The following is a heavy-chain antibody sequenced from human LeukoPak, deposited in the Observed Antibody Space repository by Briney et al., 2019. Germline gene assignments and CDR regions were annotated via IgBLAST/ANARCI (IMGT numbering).Heavy chain of an antibody. Sequence: PSETLSLTCTVSGGSISSSTYYWGWIRQPPGKGLEWIGSIYYSGNTYYNPSLKSLVTISVDTSKNQFSLKLSSVTAADTAVYYCARLVYYDSSGYVLDWGQGTLVTVSS. V-gene: IGHV4-39*01. J-gene: IGHJ4*02. CDR1: GGSISSSTYY. CDR2: IYYSGNT. CDR3: ARLVYYDSSGYVLD. D-gene: IGHD3-22*01.